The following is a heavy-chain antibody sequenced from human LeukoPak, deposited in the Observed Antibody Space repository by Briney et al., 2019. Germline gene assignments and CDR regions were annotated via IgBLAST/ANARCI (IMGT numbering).Heavy chain of an antibody. CDR2: INPNSGGT. D-gene: IGHD6-13*01. V-gene: IGHV1-2*02. CDR3: ARGEGDSSSWPLNY. CDR1: GYIFTGYY. J-gene: IGHJ4*02. Sequence: ASVKVSCKASGYIFTGYYMHWVRQAPGQGLEWMVWINPNSGGTKYAQQFQGRVTMTRDTSISTAYMELSRLTSDDTAVCYCARGEGDSSSWPLNYWGQGTLVPVSS.